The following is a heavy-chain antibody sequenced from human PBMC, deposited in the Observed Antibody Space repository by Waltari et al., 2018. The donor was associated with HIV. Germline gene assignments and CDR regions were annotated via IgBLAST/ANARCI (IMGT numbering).Heavy chain of an antibody. CDR2: ISYDGSNK. V-gene: IGHV3-30-3*01. D-gene: IGHD4-17*01. CDR1: GFTFSSYS. CDR3: ARAMSGDYVVYYHGMDV. J-gene: IGHJ6*02. Sequence: QVQLVESGGGVVQPGRSLRLSCAASGFTFSSYSMHWVRQAPGKGLEVVEVISYDGSNKYYADSVKGRFTISRDNSKNTLTLQMNSLRAEDTALYYCARAMSGDYVVYYHGMDVWGQGTTVTVSS.